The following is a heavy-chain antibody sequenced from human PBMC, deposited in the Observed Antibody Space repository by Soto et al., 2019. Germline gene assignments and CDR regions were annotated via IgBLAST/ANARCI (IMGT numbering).Heavy chain of an antibody. Sequence: GGSLRLSCEASGFALSPYWMSWVRQAPGNGLEWVASINQGGSVKHYVDSVRGRFTISRDNAKNSLFLQMNSLSAEDTAVYFCARLTEAVTTFVYWGQGTPVTAPQ. CDR2: INQGGSVK. CDR1: GFALSPYW. D-gene: IGHD1-1*01. CDR3: ARLTEAVTTFVY. V-gene: IGHV3-7*03. J-gene: IGHJ4*02.